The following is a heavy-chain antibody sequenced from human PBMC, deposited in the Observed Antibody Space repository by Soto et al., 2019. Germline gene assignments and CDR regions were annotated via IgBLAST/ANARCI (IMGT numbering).Heavy chain of an antibody. CDR3: AKQQGDSSSSDY. Sequence: QVQLLESGGGVVQPGRSLRLSCAASGFTFSHYGMHWVRQAPGKGLEWVAAISYDGSKKYYPDSVRGRFTISRDNSKNTMFLQMSGLRGEDTAVYYCAKQQGDSSSSDYWGQGTLVTVSS. V-gene: IGHV3-30*18. D-gene: IGHD6-13*01. CDR1: GFTFSHYG. CDR2: ISYDGSKK. J-gene: IGHJ4*02.